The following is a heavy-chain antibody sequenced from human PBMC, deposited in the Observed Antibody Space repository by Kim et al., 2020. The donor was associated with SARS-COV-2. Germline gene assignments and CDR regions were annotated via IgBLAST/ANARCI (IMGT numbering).Heavy chain of an antibody. V-gene: IGHV3-53*01. CDR3: ARAQFSLSFDY. CDR2: IYSGGST. D-gene: IGHD3-3*02. Sequence: GGSLRLSCAASGFTVSSNYMSWVRQAPGKGLEWVSVIYSGGSTYYADSVKGRFTISRDNSKNTLYLQMNSLRAEDTAVYYCARAQFSLSFDYWGQGTLVTVSS. CDR1: GFTVSSNY. J-gene: IGHJ4*02.